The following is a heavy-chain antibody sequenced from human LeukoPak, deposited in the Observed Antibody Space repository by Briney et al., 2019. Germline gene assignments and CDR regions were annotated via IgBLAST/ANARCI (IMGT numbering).Heavy chain of an antibody. J-gene: IGHJ5*02. V-gene: IGHV2-5*02. CDR1: GFSLCPSGVG. CDR3: AHRVQASGYSA. Sequence: SGPTLVNPTQTLTLTCTFSGFSLCPSGVGVGWIRHPPGKALEWLALIYWDDVKRYSPSLKSRLTITKDTSKNQVVLTMTNMDPVDKATYYCAHRVQASGYSAWGQGTLVTVSS. D-gene: IGHD5-18*01. CDR2: IYWDDVK.